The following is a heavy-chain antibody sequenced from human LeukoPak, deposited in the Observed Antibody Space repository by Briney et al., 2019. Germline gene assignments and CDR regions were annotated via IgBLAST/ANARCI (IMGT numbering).Heavy chain of an antibody. J-gene: IGHJ4*02. CDR3: AKDWNWNYYGSTVY. Sequence: GGSLRLSCAASGLTFSSYAMSWVRQAPGNGLERVSGVSGSGGTTYYADSVKGRFTISRDNSKNTLYLQMNSLRAEDTAIYYCAKDWNWNYYGSTVYWGQGTLDTVSS. V-gene: IGHV3-23*01. D-gene: IGHD1-7*01. CDR1: GLTFSSYA. CDR2: VSGSGGTT.